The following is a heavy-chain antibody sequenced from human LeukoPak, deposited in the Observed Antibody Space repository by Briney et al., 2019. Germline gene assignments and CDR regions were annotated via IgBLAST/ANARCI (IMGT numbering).Heavy chain of an antibody. CDR1: DYTFINSY. D-gene: IGHD3-10*01. V-gene: IGHV1-46*01. J-gene: IGHJ5*02. CDR2: INPSDGST. Sequence: ASVTVPFTSSDYTFINSYMHWVRQAPGQGLEWMGIINPSDGSTNYAQIFQGRVTMTRDTSTNTVYMELSSLRSEDTAMYYCARDRDYYDSGSSWFDPWGQGTLVTVSS. CDR3: ARDRDYYDSGSSWFDP.